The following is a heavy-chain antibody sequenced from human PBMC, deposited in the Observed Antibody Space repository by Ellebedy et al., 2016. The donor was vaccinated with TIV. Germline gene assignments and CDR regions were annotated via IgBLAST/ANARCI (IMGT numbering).Heavy chain of an antibody. CDR2: INHSGST. V-gene: IGHV4-34*01. CDR3: ARGLSRGYSYGYHDNWFDP. Sequence: SETLSLTXAVYGGSFSGYYWSWIRQPPGKGLEWIGEINHSGSTNYNPSLKSRVTISVDTSKNQFSLKLSSVTAADTAVYYCARGLSRGYSYGYHDNWFDPWGQGTLVTVSS. J-gene: IGHJ5*02. D-gene: IGHD5-18*01. CDR1: GGSFSGYY.